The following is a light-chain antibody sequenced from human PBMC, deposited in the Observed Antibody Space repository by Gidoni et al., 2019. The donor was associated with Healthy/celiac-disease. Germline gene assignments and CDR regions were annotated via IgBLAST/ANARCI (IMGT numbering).Light chain of an antibody. CDR2: DVS. J-gene: IGLJ2*01. CDR1: SSDVGGYNY. V-gene: IGLV2-11*01. CDR3: CSYAGSYTGV. Sequence: QSALTQPRSVSGSPGQPVPISCTGTSSDVGGYNYVSWYQQHPGKAPKLMIYDVSKRPSGVPDRFSGSKSGNTASLTISGLQAEDEAEYYCCSYAGSYTGVFGGGTKLTVL.